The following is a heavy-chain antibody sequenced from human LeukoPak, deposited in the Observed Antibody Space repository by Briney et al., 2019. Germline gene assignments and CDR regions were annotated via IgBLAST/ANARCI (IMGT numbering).Heavy chain of an antibody. CDR3: WKKGQSNGNGKPD. J-gene: IGHJ4*02. D-gene: IGHD2-8*01. CDR2: INEDGSKK. CDR1: GLTLSSYW. V-gene: IGHV3-7*03. Sequence: GGSLRLSCAASGLTLSSYWMSWVRQAPGMGLEWVANINEDGSKKFYVDSVKGRFTISRDNSKNTLFLQLNSLRAEDTAVYYCWKKGQSNGNGKPDWGQGTLVSVSS.